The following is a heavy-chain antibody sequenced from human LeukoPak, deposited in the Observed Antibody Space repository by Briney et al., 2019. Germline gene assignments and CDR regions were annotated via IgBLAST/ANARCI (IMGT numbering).Heavy chain of an antibody. CDR1: GGSISSYY. V-gene: IGHV4-59*05. Sequence: KPSETLSLTCTVSGGSISSYYWSWIRQPPGKGLEWIGRIYYSGSTYYNPSLKSRVTISVDTSKNQFSLKLSSVTAADTAVYYCARENFDYAYYFDYWGQGTLVTVSS. CDR2: IYYSGST. D-gene: IGHD3-9*01. CDR3: ARENFDYAYYFDY. J-gene: IGHJ4*02.